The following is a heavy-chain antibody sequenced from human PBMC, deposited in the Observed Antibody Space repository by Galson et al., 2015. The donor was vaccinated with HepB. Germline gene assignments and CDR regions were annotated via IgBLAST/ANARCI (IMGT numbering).Heavy chain of an antibody. CDR2: INPNSGGT. CDR3: ARARPRGYSNLNWFDP. V-gene: IGHV1-2*02. D-gene: IGHD4-11*01. Sequence: SVKVSCKASGYTFTGYYMHWVRQAPGQGLEWMGWINPNSGGTNYAQKFQGRVTMTRDTSISTAYMELSRLRSDDTAVYYCARARPRGYSNLNWFDPWGQGTLVTVSS. J-gene: IGHJ5*02. CDR1: GYTFTGYY.